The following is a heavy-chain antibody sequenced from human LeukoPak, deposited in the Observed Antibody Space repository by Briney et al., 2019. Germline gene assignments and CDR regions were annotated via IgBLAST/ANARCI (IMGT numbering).Heavy chain of an antibody. CDR1: GGTFSSYA. Sequence: VASVKVSCKASGGTFSSYAISWVRQAPGQGLVWMGRIIPILGIANYAQKFQGRVTITADKSTSTAYMELSSLRSEDTAVYYCARAKSGSIVGATNWGQGTLVTVSS. D-gene: IGHD1-26*01. CDR3: ARAKSGSIVGATN. V-gene: IGHV1-69*04. CDR2: IIPILGIA. J-gene: IGHJ4*02.